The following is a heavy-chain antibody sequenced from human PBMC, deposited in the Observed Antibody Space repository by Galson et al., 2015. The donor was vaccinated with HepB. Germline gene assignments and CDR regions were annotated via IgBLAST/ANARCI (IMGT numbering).Heavy chain of an antibody. Sequence: SLRLSCATSGFTFSTYSMNWVRQAPGGGLEWVSSIYNSNTYYAESLKGRFTISRDTAENSLFLQMNSLRPEDTAVYYCARDGGGLYQGDYFDYWGQGTLVIVSS. J-gene: IGHJ4*02. CDR2: IYNSNTY. CDR3: ARDGGGLYQGDYFDY. V-gene: IGHV3-21*01. D-gene: IGHD2-21*01. CDR1: GFTFSTYS.